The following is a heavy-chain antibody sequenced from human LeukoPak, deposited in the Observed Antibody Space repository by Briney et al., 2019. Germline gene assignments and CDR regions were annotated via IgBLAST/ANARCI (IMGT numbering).Heavy chain of an antibody. Sequence: GGSLRLSCAASGFTFSSYEMNWVRQAPGKGLEWVSYISSSGSTIYYADSVKGRFTISRDNAKNSLYLQMNSLRAEDTAVYYCARVGLYYYYMDVWGKGTTVTVSS. CDR1: GFTFSSYE. J-gene: IGHJ6*03. V-gene: IGHV3-48*03. CDR2: ISSSGSTI. CDR3: ARVGLYYYYMDV.